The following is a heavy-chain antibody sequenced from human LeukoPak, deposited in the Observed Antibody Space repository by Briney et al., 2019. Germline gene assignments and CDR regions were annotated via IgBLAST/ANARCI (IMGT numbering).Heavy chain of an antibody. V-gene: IGHV1-18*01. D-gene: IGHD3-22*01. Sequence: GASVKVSCKASGYTFTSYAMNWVRQAPGQGLEWMGWISAYNGNTNYAQKLQGRVTMTTDTSTSTAYMELRSLRSDDTAVYYCARDRGYYYDSSGYSDAFDIWGQGTMVTVSS. CDR2: ISAYNGNT. CDR3: ARDRGYYYDSSGYSDAFDI. J-gene: IGHJ3*02. CDR1: GYTFTSYA.